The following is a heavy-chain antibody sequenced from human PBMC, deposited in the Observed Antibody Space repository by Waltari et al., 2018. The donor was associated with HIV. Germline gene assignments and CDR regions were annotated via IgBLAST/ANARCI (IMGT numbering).Heavy chain of an antibody. D-gene: IGHD4-17*01. Sequence: EVQLVESGGGLVQPGGSLSTSCAACGFPVRCYPTHWVRQAPGKGLLWVSCISSDGSTTNYADSVKGRLTISRDNAKNTLYLQMNSLRADDTAVYYCARENTMTYYDALDIWGQGTMVTVSS. J-gene: IGHJ3*02. V-gene: IGHV3-74*01. CDR1: GFPVRCYP. CDR3: ARENTMTYYDALDI. CDR2: ISSDGSTT.